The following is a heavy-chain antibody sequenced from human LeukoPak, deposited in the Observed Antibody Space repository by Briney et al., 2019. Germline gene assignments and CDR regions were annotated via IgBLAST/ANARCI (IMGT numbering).Heavy chain of an antibody. D-gene: IGHD6-19*01. CDR1: GYTFTSYA. Sequence: ASVKVSCKASGYTFTSYAMNWVRQAPGQGLEWMGWINTNTGNPTYAQGFTGRFVFSLDTSVSTAYLQISSLKAEDTAVYYCARSIAVAATYYYYYMDVWGKGTTVTVSS. CDR3: ARSIAVAATYYYYYMDV. J-gene: IGHJ6*03. CDR2: INTNTGNP. V-gene: IGHV7-4-1*02.